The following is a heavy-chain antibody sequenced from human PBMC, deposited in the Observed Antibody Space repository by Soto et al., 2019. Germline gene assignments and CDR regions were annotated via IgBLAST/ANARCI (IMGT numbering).Heavy chain of an antibody. D-gene: IGHD3-22*01. CDR1: GYTFSSYS. Sequence: VQLVQSGAEVKKPGASVKVSCKTSGYTFSSYSMNWVRQAPGKGLEWVSSISSSSSYIYYADSVKGRFTISRDNAKNSLYLQMNSLRAEDTAVYYCARKSYYYDSSGSSALDYWGQGTLVTVSS. V-gene: IGHV3-21*01. J-gene: IGHJ4*02. CDR2: ISSSSSYI. CDR3: ARKSYYYDSSGSSALDY.